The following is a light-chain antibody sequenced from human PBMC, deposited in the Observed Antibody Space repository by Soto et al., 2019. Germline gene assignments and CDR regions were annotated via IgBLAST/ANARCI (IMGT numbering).Light chain of an antibody. CDR1: QRLLHSDGKTY. J-gene: IGKJ5*01. V-gene: IGKV2D-29*01. CDR2: EVS. Sequence: DIGLTQTPLSLSVTPEQPASIACKPSQRLLHSDGKTYLYWYLQKPGHPPQLMIYEVSNRFSGVPDRFSGSGSGTDFTLKISRVEAEDVGVYYCMQSIQFPITFGQGTRLEIK. CDR3: MQSIQFPIT.